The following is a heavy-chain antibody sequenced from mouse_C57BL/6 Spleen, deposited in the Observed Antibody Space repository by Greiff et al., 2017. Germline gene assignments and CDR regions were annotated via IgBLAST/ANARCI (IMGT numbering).Heavy chain of an antibody. CDR1: GYTFTSYW. D-gene: IGHD1-1*01. CDR3: ARRHYGSSLGYYFDY. Sequence: QVQLQQPGAELVKPGASVKLSCKASGYTFTSYWMQWVKQRPGQGLEWIGEIDPSDSYTNYNQKFKGKATLTVDTSSSTAYMQLSSLTSEDSAVYYCARRHYGSSLGYYFDYWGQGTTLTVSS. CDR2: IDPSDSYT. V-gene: IGHV1-50*01. J-gene: IGHJ2*01.